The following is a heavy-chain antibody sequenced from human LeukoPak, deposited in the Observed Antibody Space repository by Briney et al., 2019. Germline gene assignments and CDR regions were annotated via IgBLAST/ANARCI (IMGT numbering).Heavy chain of an antibody. V-gene: IGHV1-18*01. Sequence: ASVKVSCKASGYTFISYGISWVRQAPRQGLEWLGWISTYNGNTNYAQKFQGRVTMTTDTSTSTAYMELRSLRSDDTAVYYCARDPDISTNWFDPWGQGTLVTVSS. D-gene: IGHD3-9*01. CDR3: ARDPDISTNWFDP. CDR2: ISTYNGNT. J-gene: IGHJ5*02. CDR1: GYTFISYG.